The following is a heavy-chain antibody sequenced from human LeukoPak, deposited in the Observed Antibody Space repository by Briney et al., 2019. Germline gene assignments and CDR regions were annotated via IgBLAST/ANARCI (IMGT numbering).Heavy chain of an antibody. Sequence: SETLSLTCAVYGGSFSGYYWSWIRQPAGKGLEWIGRIYTSGSTNYNPSLKSRVTMSVDTSKNQFSLKLSSVTAADTAVYYCARDGLAAAGRRSEYYYYYGMDVWGQGTTVTVSS. CDR3: ARDGLAAAGRRSEYYYYYGMDV. CDR1: GGSFSGYY. V-gene: IGHV4-4*07. CDR2: IYTSGST. D-gene: IGHD6-13*01. J-gene: IGHJ6*02.